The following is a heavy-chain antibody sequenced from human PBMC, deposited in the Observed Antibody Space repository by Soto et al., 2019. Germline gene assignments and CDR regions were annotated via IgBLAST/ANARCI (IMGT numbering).Heavy chain of an antibody. J-gene: IGHJ6*01. CDR1: GFTFRSYT. V-gene: IGHV3-30-3*01. CDR2: ILYDGSNK. Sequence: PGGSLRLSCAASGFTFRSYTMHWVRQAPGKGLEWVAVILYDGSNKNYADSVKGRFTISRDNSKNTLFLQMNSLRDEDTALYYCERRGSCSRVMGRECHRYRYNGIGGCGRGTTGTVSS. CDR3: ERRGSCSRVMGRECHRYRYNGIGG. D-gene: IGHD2-15*01.